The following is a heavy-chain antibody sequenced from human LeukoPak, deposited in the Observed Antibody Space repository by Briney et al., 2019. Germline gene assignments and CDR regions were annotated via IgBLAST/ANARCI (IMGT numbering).Heavy chain of an antibody. CDR2: IGTASDA. V-gene: IGHV3-13*01. D-gene: IGHD3-16*01. Sequence: PGGSLRLSCVASGFAFSSYDMHWVRQATGKGLEWVSAIGTASDAYYPGTVRGRFTVSRDNAKNSLYLQMNSLRAGDTAVYYCARGYVYSYDYWGQGIMVTVSS. CDR1: GFAFSSYD. CDR3: ARGYVYSYDY. J-gene: IGHJ4*02.